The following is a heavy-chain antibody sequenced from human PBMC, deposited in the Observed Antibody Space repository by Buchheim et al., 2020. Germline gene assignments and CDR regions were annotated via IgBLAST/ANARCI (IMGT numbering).Heavy chain of an antibody. CDR3: ARAALVGATTAHHFDY. V-gene: IGHV1-8*01. D-gene: IGHD1-26*01. Sequence: QVQLVQSGAEVKKPGASVKVSCKASGYTFTSYDINWVRQATGQGLEWMGWMNPNRGNTGYSQKFQGRVTMTRNTPISTSYMERSSLRSEDTAVYYCARAALVGATTAHHFDYWGQGTL. CDR2: MNPNRGNT. CDR1: GYTFTSYD. J-gene: IGHJ4*02.